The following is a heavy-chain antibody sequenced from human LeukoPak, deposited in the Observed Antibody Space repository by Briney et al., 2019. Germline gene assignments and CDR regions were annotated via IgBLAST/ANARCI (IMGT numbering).Heavy chain of an antibody. CDR1: GFTFSSYE. Sequence: GGSLRLSCAASGFTFSSYEMNWVRQAPGKGLEWVSYISSSGSTIYYADSVKGRFTISRDNAKNSLYLQMNSLRAEDTTVYYCARGLKDFDYWGQGTLVTVSS. CDR3: ARGLKDFDY. J-gene: IGHJ4*02. D-gene: IGHD2-8*01. CDR2: ISSSGSTI. V-gene: IGHV3-48*03.